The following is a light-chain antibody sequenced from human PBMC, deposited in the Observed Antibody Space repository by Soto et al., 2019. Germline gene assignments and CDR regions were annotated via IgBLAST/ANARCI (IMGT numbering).Light chain of an antibody. V-gene: IGLV2-11*01. CDR1: SSDVGGYNY. J-gene: IGLJ1*01. CDR2: DVS. CDR3: CSYAGSYTYV. Sequence: QSALTQPRSVSGSPGQSVTISCTGTSSDVGGYNYVSWYQQHPGKAPELMIYDVSKRPSGVPDRFSGSKSGNTASLTISGLQAEDEADYYCCSYAGSYTYVFGTGTRSPS.